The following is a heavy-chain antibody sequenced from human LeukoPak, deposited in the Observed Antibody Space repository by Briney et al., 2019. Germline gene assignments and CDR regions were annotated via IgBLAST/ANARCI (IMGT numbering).Heavy chain of an antibody. CDR2: ISSSSSFI. V-gene: IGHV3-21*01. D-gene: IGHD6-19*01. J-gene: IGHJ5*02. CDR3: ARDRTLGIAVAGSGWFDP. CDR1: GFTFSSYS. Sequence: GGSLRLSCAASGFTFSSYSINWVRQAPGKGLEWVSSISSSSSFISYADSVKGRFTISRDNAKNSVFLQMNSLRAEDTAVYYCARDRTLGIAVAGSGWFDPWGQGTLVTVSS.